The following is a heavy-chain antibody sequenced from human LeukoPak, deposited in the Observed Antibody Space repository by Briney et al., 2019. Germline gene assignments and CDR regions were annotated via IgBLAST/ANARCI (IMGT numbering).Heavy chain of an antibody. V-gene: IGHV3-23*01. CDR1: GFTFNSYA. CDR2: ISAGGATT. Sequence: GGSLRLSCAASGFTFNSYAMNWVRQAPGKGLEWVSAISAGGATTYYADSVKGRFTISRDNSKNTLYLQMNSLRAEDTAVYYCARGEEQQLVPGYYYYGMDVWGQGTLVTVSS. D-gene: IGHD6-13*01. CDR3: ARGEEQQLVPGYYYYGMDV. J-gene: IGHJ6*02.